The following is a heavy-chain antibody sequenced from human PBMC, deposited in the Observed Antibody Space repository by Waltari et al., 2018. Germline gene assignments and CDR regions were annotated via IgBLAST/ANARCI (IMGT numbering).Heavy chain of an antibody. J-gene: IGHJ3*02. D-gene: IGHD3-10*01. CDR3: ARVLYGSGNDAFDI. CDR1: GFTFSSYS. V-gene: IGHV3-48*01. CDR2: ISSSSSTI. Sequence: EVQLVESGGGLVQPGGSLRLSCAASGFTFSSYSMNWVRQAPGKGLEWVSYISSSSSTIYYTDSVKGRFTISRDNAKNSLYLQMNSLRAEDTAVYYCARVLYGSGNDAFDIWGQGTMVTVSS.